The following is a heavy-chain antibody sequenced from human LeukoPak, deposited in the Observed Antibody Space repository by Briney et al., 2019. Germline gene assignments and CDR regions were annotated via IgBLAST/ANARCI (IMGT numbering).Heavy chain of an antibody. D-gene: IGHD2/OR15-2a*01. CDR1: GFTFSSYA. J-gene: IGHJ3*02. CDR3: AREPYFGAFDI. V-gene: IGHV3-30*04. Sequence: GGSLRLSCAASGFTFSSYAMHWVRQAPGKGLEWVAVISYDGSNKYYADSVRGRFTISRDNSKNTLYLQMNSLRAEDTAVYYWAREPYFGAFDIWGQGTMVTVSS. CDR2: ISYDGSNK.